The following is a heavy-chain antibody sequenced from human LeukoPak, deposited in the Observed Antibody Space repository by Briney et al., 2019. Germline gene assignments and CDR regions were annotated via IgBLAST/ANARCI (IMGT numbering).Heavy chain of an antibody. V-gene: IGHV3-30*02. CDR2: IRYDGSNK. J-gene: IGHJ3*02. CDR1: GFTFSSYG. CDR3: AKDGGKRANDAFDI. D-gene: IGHD1-1*01. Sequence: GGSLRLSCAASGFTFSSYGMHWVRQAPGKGLEWVAFIRYDGSNKYYADSVKGRFTISRDNSKNTLYLQMNSLRAEDTAVYYCAKDGGKRANDAFDIWGQGTMVTVSS.